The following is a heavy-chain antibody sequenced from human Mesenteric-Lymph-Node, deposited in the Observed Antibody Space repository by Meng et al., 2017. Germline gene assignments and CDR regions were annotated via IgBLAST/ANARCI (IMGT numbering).Heavy chain of an antibody. CDR3: AKSEWIQLWSWDAFDI. CDR2: ISWNSGSM. Sequence: SLKISCAASGFTFDDYAMHWVRQAPGKGLEWVSGISWNSGSMGYADSVKGRFTISRDNAKNSLYLQMNSLRAEDTALYYCAKSEWIQLWSWDAFDIWGQGTMVTVSS. D-gene: IGHD5-18*01. J-gene: IGHJ3*02. CDR1: GFTFDDYA. V-gene: IGHV3-9*01.